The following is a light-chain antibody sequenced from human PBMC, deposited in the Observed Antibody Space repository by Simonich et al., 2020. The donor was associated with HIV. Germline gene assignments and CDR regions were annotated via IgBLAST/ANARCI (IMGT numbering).Light chain of an antibody. CDR2: DAS. J-gene: IGKJ4*01. V-gene: IGKV3-11*01. CDR3: QQRSNWVT. Sequence: EIVLTQSPATLSLSPGERATLSCRASHSISNYLAWYQQKPGQAPRFLIYDASNRATGIPARFSGSGSVTDFTLTISSLEPEDFAVYYCQQRSNWVTFGGGTKVEIK. CDR1: HSISNY.